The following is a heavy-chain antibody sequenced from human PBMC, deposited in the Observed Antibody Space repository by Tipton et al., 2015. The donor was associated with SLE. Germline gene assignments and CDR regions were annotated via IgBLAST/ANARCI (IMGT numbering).Heavy chain of an antibody. CDR1: GFTFSSSW. CDR3: ERDRGYGRGGSWCPYGYVDL. Sequence: GSLRLSCAASGFTFSSSWMSWVRQAPGKGLEWVANIQQDGSEKYYVDSVKGRFTISSDNDKNSLYLQMNSLRAEDTAVYYCERDRGYGRGGSWCPYGYVDLWGRGTWATVSS. J-gene: IGHJ2*01. D-gene: IGHD2-15*01. V-gene: IGHV3-7*01. CDR2: IQQDGSEK.